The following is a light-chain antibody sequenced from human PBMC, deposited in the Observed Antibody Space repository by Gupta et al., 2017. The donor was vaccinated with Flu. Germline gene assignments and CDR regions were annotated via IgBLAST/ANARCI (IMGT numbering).Light chain of an antibody. CDR3: NSRDSTDNNQEV. CDR1: SIRNSY. Sequence: SSVLPQYPALSVALAKTGRHTCQGDSIRNSYASWYQQKQGQAPVLVIYAKNIRPSGIPARFSGSSSGNTASLTITGAQAEEEADYYCNSRDSTDNNQEVFGGGTKLTVL. V-gene: IGLV3-19*01. J-gene: IGLJ2*01. CDR2: AKN.